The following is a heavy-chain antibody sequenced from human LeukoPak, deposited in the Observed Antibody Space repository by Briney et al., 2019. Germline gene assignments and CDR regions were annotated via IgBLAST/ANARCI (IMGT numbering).Heavy chain of an antibody. CDR3: ARGTLRFDWTNPVFRSFYHYYYRDV. D-gene: IGHD3-9*01. CDR1: GDSFSRTN. J-gene: IGHJ6*03. CDR2: INPSGST. Sequence: PSETLSLTCAVHGDSFSRTNWNWIRHPPRKGLGRIWEINPSGSTNSNPSLTSRLAISLDKSKNQFSLNLTSVTAADTAVYYCARGTLRFDWTNPVFRSFYHYYYRDVWGKGTRVSVS. V-gene: IGHV4-34*01.